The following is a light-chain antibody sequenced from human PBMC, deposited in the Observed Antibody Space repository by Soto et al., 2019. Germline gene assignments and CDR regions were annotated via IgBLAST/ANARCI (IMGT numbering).Light chain of an antibody. CDR2: DVN. Sequence: QSVLTQPASVSGSPGQSITISCTGTSSDVGGYNYVFWYQQHPGKAPKLIVYDVNNRPSGVTNRFSGPKSGNTASLTISGLQAEDEADYYCSSYTSSITVVFGGGTKLTVL. CDR1: SSDVGGYNY. V-gene: IGLV2-14*01. J-gene: IGLJ2*01. CDR3: SSYTSSITVV.